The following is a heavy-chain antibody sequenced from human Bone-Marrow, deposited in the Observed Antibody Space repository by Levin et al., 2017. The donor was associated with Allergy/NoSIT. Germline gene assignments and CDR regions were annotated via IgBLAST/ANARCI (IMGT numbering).Heavy chain of an antibody. V-gene: IGHV1-2*06. J-gene: IGHJ4*02. Sequence: GESLKISCQTVGYTFTENFVHWVRRAPGQGLELMGRINPKSGGTFYVQKFQGRVTMTRDTSLTTVHMELSRLTSDDTAVYYCARGGSSSSWFPNYYFDHWGQGSPVTV. CDR3: ARGGSSSSWFPNYYFDH. CDR1: GYTFTENF. CDR2: INPKSGGT. D-gene: IGHD6-13*01.